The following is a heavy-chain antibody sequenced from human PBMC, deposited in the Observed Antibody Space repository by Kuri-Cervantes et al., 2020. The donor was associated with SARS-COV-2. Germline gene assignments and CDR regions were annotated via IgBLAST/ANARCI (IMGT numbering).Heavy chain of an antibody. Sequence: ESLKISCTVSGGSISSSSYYWGWNRQPPGKGLECIGSIYHSGITYYNPPLKSRVTISADTSKNQFSLKLSSVTAADTAVYYCARRLKDGPPDYWGQGTLVTVSS. CDR3: ARRLKDGPPDY. V-gene: IGHV4-39*07. CDR2: IYHSGIT. J-gene: IGHJ4*02. CDR1: GGSISSSSYY.